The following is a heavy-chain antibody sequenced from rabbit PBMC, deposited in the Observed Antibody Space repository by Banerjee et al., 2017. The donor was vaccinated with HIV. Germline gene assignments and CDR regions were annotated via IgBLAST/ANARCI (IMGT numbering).Heavy chain of an antibody. CDR3: ARDLAGVIGWNFDL. V-gene: IGHV1S45*01. D-gene: IGHD4-1*01. CDR2: IYAGSSGST. CDR1: GFDFSSNA. J-gene: IGHJ4*01. Sequence: QEQLEESGGDLVKPEGSLTLTCTASGFDFSSNAMCWVRQAPGKGLEWIACIYAGSSGSTWYASWAKGRFTISKTSSTTVTLQMTSLTAADTATYFCARDLAGVIGWNFDLWGPGTLVTVS.